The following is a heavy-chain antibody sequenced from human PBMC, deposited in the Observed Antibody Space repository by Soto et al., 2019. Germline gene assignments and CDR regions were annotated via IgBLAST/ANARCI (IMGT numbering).Heavy chain of an antibody. CDR2: INPSGGST. Sequence: ASVKVSCKASGYTFTSYGIIWVRQAPGQGLEWMGIINPSGGSTSYAQKFQGRVTMTRDTSTSTVYMELSSLRSEDTAVYYCAKTFYPRLDDSSGYPSYNWFDPWGQGTLVTVSS. CDR3: AKTFYPRLDDSSGYPSYNWFDP. V-gene: IGHV1-46*01. CDR1: GYTFTSYG. D-gene: IGHD3-22*01. J-gene: IGHJ5*02.